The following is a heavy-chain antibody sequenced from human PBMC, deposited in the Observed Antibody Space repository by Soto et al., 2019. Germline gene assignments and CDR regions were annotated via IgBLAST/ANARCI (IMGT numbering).Heavy chain of an antibody. CDR2: IYHSGST. V-gene: IGHV4-4*02. D-gene: IGHD3-16*01. CDR1: GGSISSSNW. Sequence: QVQLQESGPGLVKPSGTLSLTCAVSGGSISSSNWWSWVRQPPGKGLEWIGEIYHSGSTNYNPSHKSRATKSEDKPKNQFSRRLGAVTAADTAVYYCARAGRGGSGTWPGWSAPGGQGTLVTVSS. CDR3: ARAGRGGSGTWPGWSAP. J-gene: IGHJ5*02.